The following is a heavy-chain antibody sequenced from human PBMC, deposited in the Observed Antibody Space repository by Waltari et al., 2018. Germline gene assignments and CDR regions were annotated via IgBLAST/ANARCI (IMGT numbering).Heavy chain of an antibody. D-gene: IGHD3-22*01. CDR1: GGSVSSGLHY. V-gene: IGHV4-30-4*08. CDR2: IYHRGTT. J-gene: IGHJ6*03. CDR3: ARVVKYYDSFGFPSDYMDV. Sequence: QVQLRESGPGLVKPSHTLSLTCSVSGGSVSSGLHYWSWIRRSPGKGLEGIGYIYHRGTTYYNPSLRGRLTLSVDTSNYQSSLKLTSVTAADTAVYYCARVVKYYDSFGFPSDYMDVWGKGTTVIVSS.